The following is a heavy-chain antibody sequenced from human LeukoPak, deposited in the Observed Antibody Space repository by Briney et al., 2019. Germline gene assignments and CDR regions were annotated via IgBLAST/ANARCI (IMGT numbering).Heavy chain of an antibody. D-gene: IGHD5-24*01. Sequence: SVKVSCKASGYTFTSYYMHWVRQAPGQGLEWMGYIIPIFGTTNYAQKFQGRVTITADKSTSTVHMELSSLRSEDTATYYCARRGLDSARWPRFDYWGQGTLVTVSS. J-gene: IGHJ4*02. CDR3: ARRGLDSARWPRFDY. CDR2: IIPIFGTT. CDR1: GYTFTSYY. V-gene: IGHV1-69*06.